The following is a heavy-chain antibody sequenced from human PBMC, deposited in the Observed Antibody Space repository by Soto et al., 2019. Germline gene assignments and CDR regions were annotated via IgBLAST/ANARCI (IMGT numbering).Heavy chain of an antibody. D-gene: IGHD5-12*01. CDR3: VKEGQSGIDWGGFDI. Sequence: GGSLRLSCAVSGFTFSSYGMSWVRQAPGKGLEWVSAISSSAISKYCADSVKGRFTISRDNSKNIMYLQLNSLRAEDTAVYYCVKEGQSGIDWGGFDIWGQGTMVTVSS. J-gene: IGHJ3*02. CDR1: GFTFSSYG. CDR2: ISSSAISK. V-gene: IGHV3-23*01.